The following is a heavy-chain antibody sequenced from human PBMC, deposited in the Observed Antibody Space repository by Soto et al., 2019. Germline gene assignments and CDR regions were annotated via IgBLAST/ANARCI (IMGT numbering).Heavy chain of an antibody. CDR2: IFSSDET. V-gene: IGHV2-26*01. D-gene: IGHD6-13*01. J-gene: IGHJ4*02. Sequence: QVTLKESGPVLVKPTETLTLTCTVSGFSLTTDGMGVSWVRQPPGKALEWLAQIFSSDETAYSASLKSRLSISKDTSNSQVVLTVTNVDPVDTATYFWVRIRGYDSMIPVDFWCQGILVTVSS. CDR3: VRIRGYDSMIPVDF. CDR1: GFSLTTDGMG.